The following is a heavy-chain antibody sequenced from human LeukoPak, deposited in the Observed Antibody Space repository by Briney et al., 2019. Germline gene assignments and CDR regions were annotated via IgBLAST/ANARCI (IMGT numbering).Heavy chain of an antibody. CDR1: GFPFSSYA. CDR2: ISYDGNNK. Sequence: PGRSLRLSCAASGFPFSSYAMHWVRQAPGKGLEWVAVISYDGNNKYYADSVRGRFTISRDNSKNTLYLQMNSLGAEDTAVYYCAKDRVSSGWFEYFQYWGQGTLVTVSS. J-gene: IGHJ1*01. V-gene: IGHV3-30-3*01. D-gene: IGHD6-19*01. CDR3: AKDRVSSGWFEYFQY.